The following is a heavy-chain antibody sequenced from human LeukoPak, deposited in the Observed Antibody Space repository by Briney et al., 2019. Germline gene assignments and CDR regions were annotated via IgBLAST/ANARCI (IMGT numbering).Heavy chain of an antibody. CDR3: ARSRLDTMVRGVIIRGSYYYYYMDV. CDR1: GGSISSSSYY. V-gene: IGHV4-39*01. CDR2: IYYSGST. J-gene: IGHJ6*03. D-gene: IGHD3-10*01. Sequence: SGTLSLTCTVSGGSISSSSYYWGWIRQPPGKGLEWIGSIYYSGSTYYNPSLKSRVTISVDTSKNQFSLKLSSVTAADTAVYYCARSRLDTMVRGVIIRGSYYYYYMDVWGKGTTVTISS.